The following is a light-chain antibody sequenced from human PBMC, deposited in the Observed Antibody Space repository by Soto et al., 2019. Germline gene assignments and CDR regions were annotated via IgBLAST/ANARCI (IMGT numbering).Light chain of an antibody. CDR3: CSSAPESTYV. CDR2: KGT. V-gene: IGLV2-23*01. J-gene: IGLJ1*01. Sequence: QSVLAQPASVSGSPGQSITISCTGTDSDVGAYDSVSWYQQHPHKAPQLIIYKGTQRPSGVSNRISGSTSGNAASLTISGLQADDEADYFCCSSAPESTYVFGPGTKLTVL. CDR1: DSDVGAYDS.